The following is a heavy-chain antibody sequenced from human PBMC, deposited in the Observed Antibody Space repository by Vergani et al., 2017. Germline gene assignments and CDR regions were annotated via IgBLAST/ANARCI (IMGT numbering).Heavy chain of an antibody. V-gene: IGHV4-59*01. J-gene: IGHJ4*02. Sequence: QVQLQESGPGLVRPSETLSLTCTVSGGSLSGYYWTCIRQTPGEGLEWSGYVEDSGYFNYNPSLKTRVSMSSDTSNNQFSLMLSSVTVADTAVYYCARSIVSRNPPDYFDNWGQGTLVTVSS. CDR3: ARSIVSRNPPDYFDN. CDR2: VEDSGYF. D-gene: IGHD1-14*01. CDR1: GGSLSGYY.